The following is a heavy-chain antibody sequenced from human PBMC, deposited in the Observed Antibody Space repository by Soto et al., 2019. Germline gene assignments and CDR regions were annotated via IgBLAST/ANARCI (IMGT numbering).Heavy chain of an antibody. CDR2: INPNSGDT. D-gene: IGHD2-15*01. CDR1: GDTFIGYY. CDR3: AREGGYCSGGSCFDY. J-gene: IGHJ4*02. V-gene: IGHV1-2*04. Sequence: QVQLVQSGAEVKKPGASVKVSCKTSGDTFIGYYMHWVRQAPGQGLVWMGWINPNSGDTKYAQKFQGWVTMTRDTSVSTAYMELSRLKSDDTAVYYCAREGGYCSGGSCFDYWGQGTLVTVSS.